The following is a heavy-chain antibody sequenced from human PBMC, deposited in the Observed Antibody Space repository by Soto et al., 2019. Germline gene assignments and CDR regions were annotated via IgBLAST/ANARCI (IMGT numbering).Heavy chain of an antibody. CDR2: INAYNGNT. Sequence: VKGSGKVYVSTFTSYAKKRVRQAPGQRLEWMGWINAYNGNTNYSQKFQGRVTMTTDTSTSTAYMELRSLRSDDTAVYYCARGGTAIGYWGKGTLVTVYS. CDR1: VSTFTSYA. CDR3: ARGGTAIGY. J-gene: IGHJ4*02. V-gene: IGHV1-18*01. D-gene: IGHD3-16*01.